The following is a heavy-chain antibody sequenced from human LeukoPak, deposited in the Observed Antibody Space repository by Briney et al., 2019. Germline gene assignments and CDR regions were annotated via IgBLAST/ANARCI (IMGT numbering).Heavy chain of an antibody. CDR2: IWYDGSRT. Sequence: GGSLRLSCAASGFTFSSHGMQWVRQAPGKGLEWVALIWYDGSRTNYVDSVMGRFTISRDSSKNTLYLQMDNLRVEDTTVYFCAKDLSYGSLWFDPWGQGTLVTVSS. CDR1: GFTFSSHG. CDR3: AKDLSYGSLWFDP. J-gene: IGHJ5*02. D-gene: IGHD3-10*01. V-gene: IGHV3-33*06.